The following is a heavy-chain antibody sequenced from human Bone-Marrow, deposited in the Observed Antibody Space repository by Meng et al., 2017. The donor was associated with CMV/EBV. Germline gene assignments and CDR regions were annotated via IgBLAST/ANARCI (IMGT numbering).Heavy chain of an antibody. Sequence: SETLSLTCTVSGGSISSSSYYWGWIRQPPGKGLEWIGSIYYSGSTYYNPSLKSRVTISVDTSKNQFSLKLSSVTAADTAVYYCARDLVGFAYWGQGNRVNGAS. CDR2: IYYSGST. V-gene: IGHV4-39*02. J-gene: IGHJ4*02. CDR1: GGSISSSSYY. CDR3: ARDLVGFAY. D-gene: IGHD2-2*01.